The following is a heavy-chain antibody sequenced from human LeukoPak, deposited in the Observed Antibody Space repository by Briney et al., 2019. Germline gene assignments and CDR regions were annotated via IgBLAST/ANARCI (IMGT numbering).Heavy chain of an antibody. D-gene: IGHD2-2*01. CDR3: ARGYCSSTSCYFDS. Sequence: KPGGSLRLSCAASGFTFSDYNMNWVRQAPGKGLEWVSSISSSSNYIYYADSVKGRFTISRDNAKNSLYVQVNSLRAEDTAVYYCARGYCSSTSCYFDSWGLGTLVTVSS. J-gene: IGHJ4*02. CDR2: ISSSSNYI. V-gene: IGHV3-21*01. CDR1: GFTFSDYN.